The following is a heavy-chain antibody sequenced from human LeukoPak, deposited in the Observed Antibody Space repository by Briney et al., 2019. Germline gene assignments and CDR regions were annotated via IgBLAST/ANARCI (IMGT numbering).Heavy chain of an antibody. Sequence: SETLSLTCAVSGYSISSGYYWGWIRQPPGKGLEWIGSIYHSGSTYYNPSLKSRVTISVDTSKNQSSLKLSSATAADTAVYYCARHDADYDFWSGYYTRWFDPWGQGTLVTVAS. CDR1: GYSISSGYY. D-gene: IGHD3-3*01. CDR3: ARHDADYDFWSGYYTRWFDP. CDR2: IYHSGST. J-gene: IGHJ5*02. V-gene: IGHV4-38-2*01.